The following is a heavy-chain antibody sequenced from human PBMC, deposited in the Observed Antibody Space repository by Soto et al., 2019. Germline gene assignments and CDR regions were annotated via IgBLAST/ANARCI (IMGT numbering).Heavy chain of an antibody. CDR3: ARLKCSGGTCYSDY. Sequence: GEALKISCKGSGDSFTSYGIGWVRQRPGKGLEWRGIIYPGDSDTRYSPSFQGQVTISADKSISTAYLQWSSLQASDTVMYYCARLKCSGGTCYSDYWGQGTMVTVSS. CDR1: GDSFTSYG. D-gene: IGHD2-15*01. J-gene: IGHJ4*02. V-gene: IGHV5-51*01. CDR2: IYPGDSDT.